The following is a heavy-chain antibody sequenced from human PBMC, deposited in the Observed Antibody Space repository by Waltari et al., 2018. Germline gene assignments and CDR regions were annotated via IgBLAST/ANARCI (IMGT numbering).Heavy chain of an antibody. V-gene: IGHV1-2*06. J-gene: IGHJ6*03. CDR1: GYTFTGSY. Sequence: QVQLVQSGAEVKKPGASVKVSCQASGYTFTGSYMHWVRQAPVQGLEWMGRINPNSGGTNYAQKFQGRVTMTRDTSISTAYMELSRLRSDDTAVYYCARGGTTTYYYYYYMDVWGKGTTVTVSS. CDR2: INPNSGGT. CDR3: ARGGTTTYYYYYYMDV. D-gene: IGHD3-3*01.